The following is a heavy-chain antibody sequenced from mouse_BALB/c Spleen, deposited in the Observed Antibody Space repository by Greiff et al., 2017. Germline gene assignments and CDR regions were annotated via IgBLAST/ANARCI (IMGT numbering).Heavy chain of an antibody. CDR2: INSNGGST. CDR1: GFTFSSYG. CDR3: ARDHYRYDDWYFDV. V-gene: IGHV5-6-3*01. J-gene: IGHJ1*01. Sequence: EVKLVESGGGLVQPGGSLKLSCAASGFTFSSYGMSWVRHTPDKRLELVATINSNGGSTYYPDSVKGRFTISRDNAKNTLYLQMSSLKSEDTAMYYCARDHYRYDDWYFDVWGAGTTVTVSS. D-gene: IGHD2-14*01.